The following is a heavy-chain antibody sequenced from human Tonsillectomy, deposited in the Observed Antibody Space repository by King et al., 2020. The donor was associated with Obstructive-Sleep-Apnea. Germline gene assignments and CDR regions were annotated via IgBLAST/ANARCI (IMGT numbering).Heavy chain of an antibody. V-gene: IGHV4-31*03. CDR2: IYYSGST. Sequence: MQLQESGPGLVKPSQTLSLTCTVCGGSISSGAYYWSWIRQHPGKGLEWIGYIYYSGSTYSNPSLKSRVTISVDTSKNQFSLKLNSLTAADTAVYYCARCYDSSGYYFYYFDYWGQGTLVTVSS. CDR1: GGSISSGAYY. CDR3: ARCYDSSGYYFYYFDY. D-gene: IGHD3-22*01. J-gene: IGHJ4*02.